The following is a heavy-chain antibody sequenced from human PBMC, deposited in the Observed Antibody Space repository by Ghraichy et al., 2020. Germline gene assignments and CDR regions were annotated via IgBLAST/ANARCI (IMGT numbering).Heavy chain of an antibody. Sequence: GGSLRLSCAASGFTFSSYWMSWVRQAPGKGLEWVANIKQDGSEEYYVDSVKGRFTISRDNAKNSLYLQMNSLRAEDTAVYYCARVRIAALWYYYYGMDVWGQGTTVTVSS. V-gene: IGHV3-7*01. CDR3: ARVRIAALWYYYYGMDV. CDR2: IKQDGSEE. CDR1: GFTFSSYW. J-gene: IGHJ6*02. D-gene: IGHD6-13*01.